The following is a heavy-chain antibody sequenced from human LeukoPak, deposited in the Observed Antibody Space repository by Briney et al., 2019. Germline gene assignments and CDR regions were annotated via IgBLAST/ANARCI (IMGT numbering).Heavy chain of an antibody. Sequence: KPSETLSLTCTVSGGSIRSYFWSWIRQPPGKGLEWIGYVYYSGSTNYNPSLKSRVTISVDTSKKQFSLKLSSVTAADPAVYYCGRRPDGTSHFAYWGQGTLVTVS. J-gene: IGHJ4*02. D-gene: IGHD6-6*01. V-gene: IGHV4-59*08. CDR1: GGSIRSYF. CDR3: GRRPDGTSHFAY. CDR2: VYYSGST.